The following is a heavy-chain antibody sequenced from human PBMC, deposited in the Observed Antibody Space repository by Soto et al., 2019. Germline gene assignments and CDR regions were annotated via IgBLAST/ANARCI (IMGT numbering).Heavy chain of an antibody. Sequence: QVQLVQSGAEVKKPGSSVKVSCKASGGTFTTSSINWVRQAPGQRPEWMGNILPIFGTAEYAQKFQDRVTFTADKYTNKAYMELRSLFSEDTSVYYCARGHEYGGNSDAFDIWCQGTVVTVSS. CDR1: GGTFTTSS. V-gene: IGHV1-69*14. CDR2: ILPIFGTA. CDR3: ARGHEYGGNSDAFDI. J-gene: IGHJ3*02. D-gene: IGHD4-17*01.